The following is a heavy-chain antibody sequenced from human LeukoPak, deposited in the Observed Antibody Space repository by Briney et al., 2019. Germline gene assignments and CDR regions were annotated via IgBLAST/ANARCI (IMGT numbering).Heavy chain of an antibody. CDR3: ARTPGSGGSWVYYFDY. Sequence: GGSLRLSCAASGFTFSSYAMSWVRQAPGKGLEWVSAISGSGGSTYYADSVKGRFTISRDNSKNTLYLQMNSLRAEDTAVHYCARTPGSGGSWVYYFDYWGQGILVTVSS. V-gene: IGHV3-23*01. D-gene: IGHD2-15*01. J-gene: IGHJ4*02. CDR1: GFTFSSYA. CDR2: ISGSGGST.